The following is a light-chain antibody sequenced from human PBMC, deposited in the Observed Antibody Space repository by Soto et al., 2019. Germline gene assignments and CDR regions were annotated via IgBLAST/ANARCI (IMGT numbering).Light chain of an antibody. Sequence: QSALTQPASVSGSPGQSITISCTGTSSDVGGYNYVSWYQHHPGKAPKLMIYDVSSRPSGVSNRFSGSKSGNTASLTISGLQPEDEADYYCSSYTTSNTRQMVFGTGTKLTVL. CDR2: DVS. CDR3: SSYTTSNTRQMV. CDR1: SSDVGGYNY. J-gene: IGLJ1*01. V-gene: IGLV2-14*03.